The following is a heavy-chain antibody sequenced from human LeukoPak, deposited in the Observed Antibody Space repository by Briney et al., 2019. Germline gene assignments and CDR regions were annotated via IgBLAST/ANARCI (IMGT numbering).Heavy chain of an antibody. CDR1: GYTFTSYD. Sequence: ASVKVSCKASGYTFTSYDINWVRQATGQGLEWMGRTNPNSGNTGYAQKFQGRVTMTRNTSISTAYMELSSLRSEDTAVYYCARGPTWDYDILTGYPEGKIWFVPWGQGTLVTVSS. D-gene: IGHD3-9*01. J-gene: IGHJ5*02. CDR3: ARGPTWDYDILTGYPEGKIWFVP. V-gene: IGHV1-8*01. CDR2: TNPNSGNT.